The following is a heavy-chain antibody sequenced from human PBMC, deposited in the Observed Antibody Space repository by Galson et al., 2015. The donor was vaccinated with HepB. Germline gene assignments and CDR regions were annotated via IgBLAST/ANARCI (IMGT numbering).Heavy chain of an antibody. D-gene: IGHD5-18*01. CDR2: VTAGSTTI. CDR3: ARIQLIAGHYGMDV. J-gene: IGHJ6*02. V-gene: IGHV3-48*01. Sequence: SLRLSCAASGFSFSTYSMNWIRHAPGKGLEWVSYVTAGSTTIYYADSVKGRFTISRDNAKNSLYLQMNSLRAEDTGVYYCARIQLIAGHYGMDVWGQGTTVTVSS. CDR1: GFSFSTYS.